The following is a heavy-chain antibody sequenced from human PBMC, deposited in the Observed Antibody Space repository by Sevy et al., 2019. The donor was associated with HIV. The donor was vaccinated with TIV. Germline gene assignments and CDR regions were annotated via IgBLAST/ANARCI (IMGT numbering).Heavy chain of an antibody. D-gene: IGHD4-17*01. Sequence: SETLSLTCTVSGGSVSRGGYYWSWIRQHPGKGLEWIGYIYYSGSTYYNPSLKSRVTISVDTSKNQFSLKLSSVTAADTAVYYCARARDYGRLFDYWGQGTLVTVSS. CDR3: ARARDYGRLFDY. CDR2: IYYSGST. CDR1: GGSVSRGGYY. J-gene: IGHJ4*02. V-gene: IGHV4-31*03.